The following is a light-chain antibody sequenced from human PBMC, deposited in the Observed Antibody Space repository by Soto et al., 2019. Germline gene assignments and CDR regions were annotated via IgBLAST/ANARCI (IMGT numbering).Light chain of an antibody. CDR2: WAS. V-gene: IGKV4-1*01. CDR1: QSLYNSNNLNY. J-gene: IGKJ2*01. CDR3: QQYHSNPST. Sequence: DIVMTQSPDSLAVSLGERATINCKSSQSLYNSNNLNYLAWYQQKPGQPPKLLLYWASTRESGVPDRFSGSGSGTDFTLTISSLQAEDVAVYYCQQYHSNPSTFGQGTKLEIK.